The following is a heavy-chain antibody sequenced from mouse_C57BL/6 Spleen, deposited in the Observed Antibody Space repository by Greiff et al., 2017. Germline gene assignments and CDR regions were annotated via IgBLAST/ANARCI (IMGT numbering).Heavy chain of an antibody. CDR2: IYPGSSDT. V-gene: IGHV1-5*01. CDR1: GYTFTSYW. Sequence: VHVKQSGTVLARPGASVKMSCKTSGYTFTSYWMTWVKQRPGQGLEWIGDIYPGSSDTSYNEKFKSKATLTAVTSASTAYMKLSSLTYEDSAVYYCARRDCCCSSPFAYWGQGTLVTVSA. D-gene: IGHD1-1*01. CDR3: ARRDCCCSSPFAY. J-gene: IGHJ3*01.